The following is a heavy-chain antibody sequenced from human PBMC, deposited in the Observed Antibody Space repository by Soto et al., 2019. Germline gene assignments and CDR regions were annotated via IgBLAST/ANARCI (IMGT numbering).Heavy chain of an antibody. V-gene: IGHV5-10-1*01. CDR2: IDPSDSQT. CDR1: GYSFAGYW. J-gene: IGHJ4*02. Sequence: GESLKISCMGSGYSFAGYWITWVRQKPGKGLEWMGRIDPSDSQTYYSPSFRGHVTISVTKSITTVFLQWSSLRASDTAMYYCARQIYDSDTGPNFQYYFDSWGQGTPVTISS. D-gene: IGHD3-22*01. CDR3: ARQIYDSDTGPNFQYYFDS.